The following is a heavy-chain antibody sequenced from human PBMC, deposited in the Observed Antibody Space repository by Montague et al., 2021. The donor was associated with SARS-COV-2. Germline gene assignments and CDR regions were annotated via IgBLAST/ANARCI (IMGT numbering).Heavy chain of an antibody. D-gene: IGHD3-22*01. CDR2: ISTGRRSYI. CDR3: ARSLPNSAGYSIDS. V-gene: IGHV3-21*01. Sequence: SLRLSCAASGFTFRSYSLTWVRQAPGKGLAWVSSISTGRRSYIWYRESVKGRFTISRDNAKNSLYLQMNSLRDEDTAVYYFARSLPNSAGYSIDSWGQGTLVTVSS. J-gene: IGHJ4*02. CDR1: GFTFRSYS.